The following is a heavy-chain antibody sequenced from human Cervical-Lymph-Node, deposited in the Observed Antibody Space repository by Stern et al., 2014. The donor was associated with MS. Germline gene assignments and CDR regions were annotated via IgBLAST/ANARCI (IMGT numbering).Heavy chain of an antibody. CDR2: IKSKNDGGTI. J-gene: IGHJ4*02. CDR1: GFTFSNAW. CDR3: TTNKL. V-gene: IGHV3-15*01. Sequence: DQLVQSGGGLVKPGGSLRLSCAASGFTFSNAWMSWVRQAPGKGLEWVGRIKSKNDGGTIDYAAPVIGRFTISRDDSKNTQDLQMNSLKSEATAFYYCTTNKLWGQGPLVTVSS.